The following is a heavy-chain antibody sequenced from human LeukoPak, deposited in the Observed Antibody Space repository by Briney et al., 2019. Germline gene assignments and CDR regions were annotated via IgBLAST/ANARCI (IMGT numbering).Heavy chain of an antibody. D-gene: IGHD4-23*01. J-gene: IGHJ4*02. CDR1: GFTFSNYA. V-gene: IGHV3-23*01. CDR2: VSSTGGTT. CDR3: AKAPVVTREVDY. Sequence: GGSLRLSCAASGFTFSNYAMSWVRQAPGKGLEWVSSVSSTGGTTYYADSVKGRFTISRDNSKNTLYLQMNSLRAEDTAVYYCAKAPVVTREVDYWGQGTLVTVSS.